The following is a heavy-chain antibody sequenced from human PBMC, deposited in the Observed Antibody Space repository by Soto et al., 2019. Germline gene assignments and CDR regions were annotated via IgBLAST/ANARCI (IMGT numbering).Heavy chain of an antibody. CDR3: ARLTTRFDP. D-gene: IGHD4-17*01. CDR1: GASISSDGYS. J-gene: IGHJ5*02. V-gene: IGHV4-31*03. Sequence: KTSETLSLTCTVSGASISSDGYSWSWIRQHPGKGLEWIGHIHYSGSSYKNPSLKTRVTISVDTSKKQFSLKLNSVTAADSAVYYCARLTTRFDPWGQGTLVTVSS. CDR2: IHYSGSS.